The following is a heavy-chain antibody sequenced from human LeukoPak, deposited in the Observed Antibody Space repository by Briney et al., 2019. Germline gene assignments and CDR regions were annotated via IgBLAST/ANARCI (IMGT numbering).Heavy chain of an antibody. CDR2: IYYSGST. J-gene: IGHJ6*03. V-gene: IGHV4-39*07. CDR3: AAPGGYSYGYGSYYYYYYMDV. CDR1: GGSISSSSYY. D-gene: IGHD5-18*01. Sequence: PSETLSLTCTVSGGSISSSSYYWGWIRQPPGKGLEWIGSIYYSGSTYYNPSLKSRVTISVDTSKNQFSLKLSSVTAADTAVYYCAAPGGYSYGYGSYYYYYYMDVWGKGTTVTVSS.